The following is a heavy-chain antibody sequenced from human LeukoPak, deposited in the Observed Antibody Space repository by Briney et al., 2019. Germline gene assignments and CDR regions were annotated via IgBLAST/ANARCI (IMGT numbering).Heavy chain of an antibody. V-gene: IGHV3-15*01. CDR3: TTDATMIVVVISGGTDY. CDR1: GFTFSNAW. Sequence: GGSLRLSCAASGFTFSNAWMSWVRQAPGKGLEWVGRIKSKTDGGTTDYAAPVKGRFTISRDDSKNTLYLQMNSLKTEDTAVHYCTTDATMIVVVISGGTDYWGQGTLVTVSS. CDR2: IKSKTDGGTT. D-gene: IGHD3-22*01. J-gene: IGHJ4*02.